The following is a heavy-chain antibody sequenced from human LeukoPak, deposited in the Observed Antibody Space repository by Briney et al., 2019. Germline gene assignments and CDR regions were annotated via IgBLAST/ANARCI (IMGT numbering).Heavy chain of an antibody. CDR3: ARVTRRGNLFGP. V-gene: IGHV1-69*06. CDR2: IIPIFGTA. Sequence: SVKVSCKASGGTFSSYAISWVRQAPGQGLEWMGGIIPIFGTANYAQKFQGRVTITADKSTSTAYMELSSLRSEDTAVYYCARVTRRGNLFGPWGQGTLVTVSS. CDR1: GGTFSSYA. D-gene: IGHD2/OR15-2a*01. J-gene: IGHJ5*02.